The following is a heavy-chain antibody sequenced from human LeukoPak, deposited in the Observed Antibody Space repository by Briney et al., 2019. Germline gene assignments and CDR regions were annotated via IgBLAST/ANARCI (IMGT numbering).Heavy chain of an antibody. CDR1: GGCFSGYY. Sequence: SETLSLTCAVYGGCFSGYYWSWIRQPPGKGREWIGEINHSGSTNYNPSLKSRVTISVDTSKNQFSLKLSSVTAADTAVYYCARAPPSSWKNLFDPWGQGTLVTVSS. D-gene: IGHD1-1*01. CDR3: ARAPPSSWKNLFDP. J-gene: IGHJ5*02. CDR2: INHSGST. V-gene: IGHV4-34*01.